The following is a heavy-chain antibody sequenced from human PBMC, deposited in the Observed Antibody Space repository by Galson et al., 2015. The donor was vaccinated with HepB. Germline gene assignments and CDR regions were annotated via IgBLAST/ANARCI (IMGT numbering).Heavy chain of an antibody. J-gene: IGHJ4*02. V-gene: IGHV3-33*01. Sequence: SLRLSCAASGFSFSSYGMHWVRQAAGKGLAWVAAIWDDGSKTYYADSVRGRFTISRDNSKNTLYLQMNGLRVDDTAVFYCARSHGYTSSFVDYWGQGTLVTVSS. CDR1: GFSFSSYG. D-gene: IGHD6-19*01. CDR3: ARSHGYTSSFVDY. CDR2: IWDDGSKT.